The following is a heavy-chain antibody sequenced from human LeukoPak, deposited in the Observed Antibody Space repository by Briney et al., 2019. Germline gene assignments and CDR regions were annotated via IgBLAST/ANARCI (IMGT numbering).Heavy chain of an antibody. J-gene: IGHJ4*02. V-gene: IGHV3-11*06. Sequence: GGSLRLSCPASGFIFSDYYMSWIRQAPGKGLEWVSYISSSSSYINYADSVKGRFTISRDNAKNSLYLQMNSLRAEDTAVYYCARVSCGDSGYLDYWGQGTLVTVSS. CDR1: GFIFSDYY. D-gene: IGHD4-17*01. CDR3: ARVSCGDSGYLDY. CDR2: ISSSSSYI.